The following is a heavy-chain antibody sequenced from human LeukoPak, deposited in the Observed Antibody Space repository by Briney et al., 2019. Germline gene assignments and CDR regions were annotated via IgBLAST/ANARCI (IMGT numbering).Heavy chain of an antibody. J-gene: IGHJ4*02. CDR2: IYYSGST. D-gene: IGHD2-15*01. Sequence: PSETLSLTCTVSGGSISSSSYYWGWIRQPPGKGLEWIGSIYYSGSTYYNPSLKSRVTISVDTSKNQFSLKLSSVTAADTAVYYCARARTLGGSCYYWGQGNLVTVSS. CDR1: GGSISSSSYY. CDR3: ARARTLGGSCYY. V-gene: IGHV4-39*07.